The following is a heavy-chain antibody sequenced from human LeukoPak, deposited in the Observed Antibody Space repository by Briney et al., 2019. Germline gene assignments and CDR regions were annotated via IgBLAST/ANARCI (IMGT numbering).Heavy chain of an antibody. CDR3: AKNREYYDSSGYPDAFDI. D-gene: IGHD3-22*01. V-gene: IGHV3-23*01. J-gene: IGHJ3*02. CDR1: GFTFSSYG. CDR2: ISGSGGST. Sequence: GGSLRLSCAASGFTFSSYGMHWVRQAPGKGLEWVSAISGSGGSTYYADSVKGRFTISRDNSKNTLYLQMNSLRAEDTAVYYCAKNREYYDSSGYPDAFDIWGQGTMVTVSS.